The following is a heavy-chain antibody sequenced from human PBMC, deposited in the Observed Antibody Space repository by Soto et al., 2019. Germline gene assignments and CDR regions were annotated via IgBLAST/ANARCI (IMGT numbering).Heavy chain of an antibody. CDR3: ARGGRGERVDGDYCDY. CDR1: GGSISNGYW. J-gene: IGHJ4*02. Sequence: QVLLQESGPGLVKPSGTLSLTCSVSGGSISNGYWWSWVRQSPGKGVEWIGEIYHSGTTNYNPSLKSRVTISVDMTKNHFLLNVISVTAADTAVYYCARGGRGERVDGDYCDYWGQGTLVTVSS. D-gene: IGHD2-15*01. CDR2: IYHSGTT. V-gene: IGHV4-4*02.